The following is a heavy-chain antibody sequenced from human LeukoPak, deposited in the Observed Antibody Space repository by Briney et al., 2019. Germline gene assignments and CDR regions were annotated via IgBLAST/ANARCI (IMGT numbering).Heavy chain of an antibody. J-gene: IGHJ4*02. CDR2: IWYDGSNK. CDR3: AKGVACSSTRCSAFDY. V-gene: IGHV3-30*02. CDR1: GFTFSSYG. Sequence: GGSLRLSCAASGFTFSSYGMHWVRQAPGKGLEWVAVIWYDGSNKYYADSVKGRFTISRDNSKNTLYLQMNSLRAEDTAVYYCAKGVACSSTRCSAFDYWGQGTLVTVSS. D-gene: IGHD2-2*01.